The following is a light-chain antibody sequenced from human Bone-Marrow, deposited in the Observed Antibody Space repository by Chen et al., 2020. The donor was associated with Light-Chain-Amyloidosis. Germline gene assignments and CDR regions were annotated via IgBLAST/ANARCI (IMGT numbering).Light chain of an antibody. V-gene: IGLV6-57*02. CDR3: QSYQGSSQGV. Sequence: NFMLTQPHSVSESPGKTVTISCTGNSGNIASNYVQWYQQRPGSAPTIVIYEDKQRPTGVPDRFSGSIDRSSNSASLTISGLKTEDEADYYCQSYQGSSQGVFGGGTKLTVL. CDR1: SGNIASNY. CDR2: EDK. J-gene: IGLJ3*02.